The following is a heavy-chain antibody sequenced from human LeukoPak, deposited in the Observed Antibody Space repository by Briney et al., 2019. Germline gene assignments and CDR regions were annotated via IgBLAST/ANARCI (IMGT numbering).Heavy chain of an antibody. D-gene: IGHD3-22*01. CDR1: GGSITSYY. V-gene: IGHV4-59*01. J-gene: IGHJ4*02. Sequence: NPSETLSLTCTVSGGSITSYYWSWIRQPPGKGLEWIGNIYYTGSTNYNPSLRSRVTMSVDTSKNQLSLRLNSVSAADTAVYYCARIEGGYYTSGTLEYWGQGTLVTVSS. CDR2: IYYTGST. CDR3: ARIEGGYYTSGTLEY.